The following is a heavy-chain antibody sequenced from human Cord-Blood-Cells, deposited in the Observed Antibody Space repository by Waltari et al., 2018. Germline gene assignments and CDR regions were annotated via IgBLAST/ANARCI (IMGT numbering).Heavy chain of an antibody. Sequence: EVQLVESGGGLVKPGGSLSLSCAASGFTFSRYSMTWVRQAPGKGLEWVSSISSSSSYIYYADSVKGRFTISRDNAKNSLYLQMNSLRAEDTAVYYCARGIVGADYWGQGTLVTVSS. CDR1: GFTFSRYS. V-gene: IGHV3-21*01. D-gene: IGHD1-26*01. J-gene: IGHJ4*02. CDR2: ISSSSSYI. CDR3: ARGIVGADY.